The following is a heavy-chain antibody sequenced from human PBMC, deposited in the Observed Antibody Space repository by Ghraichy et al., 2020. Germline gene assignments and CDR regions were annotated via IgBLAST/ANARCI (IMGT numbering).Heavy chain of an antibody. Sequence: SETLSLTCAVSGGSISSSNWWSWVRQPPGKGLEWIGEIYHSGSTNYNPSLKSRVTISVDKSKNQFSLKLSSVTAADTAVYYCARDELYYDSSGYYYWYFDLWGRGTLVTVSS. CDR1: GGSISSSNW. D-gene: IGHD3-22*01. CDR3: ARDELYYDSSGYYYWYFDL. V-gene: IGHV4-4*02. CDR2: IYHSGST. J-gene: IGHJ2*01.